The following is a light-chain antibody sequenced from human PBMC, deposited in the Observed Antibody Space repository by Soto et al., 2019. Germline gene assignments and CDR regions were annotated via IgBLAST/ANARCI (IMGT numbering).Light chain of an antibody. CDR1: QSVTNSY. CDR2: GAS. Sequence: ENVLTQSPGTLSLSPGERATLSCRASQSVTNSYLAWYQQKPGQAPRLLIHGASSRATGIPDRFSGSGSGTDFTLTISRLEPEDFAVYYCQQYGSSLYTFGQGTKLEIK. V-gene: IGKV3-20*01. J-gene: IGKJ2*01. CDR3: QQYGSSLYT.